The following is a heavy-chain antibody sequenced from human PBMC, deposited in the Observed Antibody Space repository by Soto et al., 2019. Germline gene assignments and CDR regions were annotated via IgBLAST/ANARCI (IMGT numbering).Heavy chain of an antibody. V-gene: IGHV1-18*01. Sequence: QVQLVQSGAEVKKHGASVKVSCKTSGYTFTSYHISCVRQAHGQGLEWMGWIRAYNTNTNYEQQFQGRVTMTTDTLTSTAYMELMSLISDATAVYYCARDTPPTDYWGQGTLGTVAS. CDR2: IRAYNTNT. J-gene: IGHJ4*02. CDR3: ARDTPPTDY. CDR1: GYTFTSYH.